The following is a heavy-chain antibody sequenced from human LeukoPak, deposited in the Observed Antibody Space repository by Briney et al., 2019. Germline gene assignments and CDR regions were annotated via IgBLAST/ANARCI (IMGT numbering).Heavy chain of an antibody. CDR1: GYTFTSYD. Sequence: ASVKVSCKASGYTFTSYDINWVRQATGQGLEWMGWMNPNSDNTDYTQKFQGRVTITRNTSISTAYMELSSLRSEDTAVYYCARGDDVGASDYWGQGTLVTVSS. V-gene: IGHV1-8*03. CDR2: MNPNSDNT. CDR3: ARGDDVGASDY. J-gene: IGHJ4*02. D-gene: IGHD1-26*01.